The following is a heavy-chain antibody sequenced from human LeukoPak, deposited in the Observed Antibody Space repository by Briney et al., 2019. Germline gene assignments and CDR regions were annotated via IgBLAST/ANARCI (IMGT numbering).Heavy chain of an antibody. J-gene: IGHJ1*01. CDR2: ISGSGCST. V-gene: IGHV3-23*01. Sequence: PGGSLRFSCAASRFTFSSYAMSWVRQAPGKGLEWVSAISGSGCSTYYANSVKGRFTISRDNSKNTLYLQMNSLRPEDTAVYYCATSRGYTEYWGQGTLVTVSS. D-gene: IGHD6-25*01. CDR1: RFTFSSYA. CDR3: ATSRGYTEY.